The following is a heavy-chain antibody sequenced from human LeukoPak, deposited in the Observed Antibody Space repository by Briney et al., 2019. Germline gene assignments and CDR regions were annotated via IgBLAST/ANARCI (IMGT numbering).Heavy chain of an antibody. J-gene: IGHJ3*02. D-gene: IGHD3-22*01. CDR3: AKIPDYDGSGDI. V-gene: IGHV3-9*01. Sequence: PGRSLRLSCAASGFTFDDYAMHWVRQAPGKGLEWVSGISWNSGSIGYADSVKDRFTISRDNAKNSLYLQMNSLRAEDTALYYCAKIPDYDGSGDIWAKGQWSPSLQ. CDR1: GFTFDDYA. CDR2: ISWNSGSI.